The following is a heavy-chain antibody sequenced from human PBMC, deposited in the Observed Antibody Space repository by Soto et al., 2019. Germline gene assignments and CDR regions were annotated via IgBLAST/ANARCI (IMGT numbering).Heavy chain of an antibody. Sequence: GGSLRLSCAASGFTFSSYARHWVRQAPGKGLEWVAVISYDGSNKYYADSVKGRFTISRDNSKNTLYLQMNSLRAEDTAVYYCARDGPEPYSSSSWWYFDLWGRGTLVTVSS. CDR3: ARDGPEPYSSSSWWYFDL. CDR2: ISYDGSNK. D-gene: IGHD6-6*01. J-gene: IGHJ2*01. V-gene: IGHV3-30-3*01. CDR1: GFTFSSYA.